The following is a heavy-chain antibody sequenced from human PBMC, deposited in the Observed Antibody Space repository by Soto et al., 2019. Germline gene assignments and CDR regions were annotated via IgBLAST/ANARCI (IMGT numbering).Heavy chain of an antibody. J-gene: IGHJ4*02. CDR1: GFTFDDYS. CDR3: ARSVVRGVISPVDY. CDR2: ITWGGRST. Sequence: GSLRLSCAASGFTFDDYSFHWVRQAPGKGLEWVSLITWGGRSTYYADSVKGRFTISRDNNKNSLYLQMNSLTIEDTALYYCARSVVRGVISPVDYWGQGT. V-gene: IGHV3-43*01. D-gene: IGHD3-10*01.